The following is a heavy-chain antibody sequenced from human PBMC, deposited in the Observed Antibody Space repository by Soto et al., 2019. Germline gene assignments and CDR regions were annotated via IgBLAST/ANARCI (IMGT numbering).Heavy chain of an antibody. V-gene: IGHV1-8*01. CDR3: ARGGLYSSGWSVSFDY. J-gene: IGHJ4*02. CDR1: GYTFTSYD. D-gene: IGHD6-19*01. Sequence: ASVKVSCKASGYTFTSYDINWVRQATGQGLEWMGWMNPNSGNTGYAQKFQGRVTMTRNTSISTAYMELSSLRSEDTAVYYCARGGLYSSGWSVSFDYWGQGTLVTVSS. CDR2: MNPNSGNT.